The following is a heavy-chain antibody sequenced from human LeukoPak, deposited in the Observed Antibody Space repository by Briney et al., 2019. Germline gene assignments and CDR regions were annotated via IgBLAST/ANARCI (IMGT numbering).Heavy chain of an antibody. CDR2: IYSGGST. CDR3: ARASSSWYGFYYYYMDV. V-gene: IGHV3-66*02. Sequence: TGGSLRLSCAASGFTVSSHYMSWVRQAPGKGLEWVSVIYSGGSTYYSDSVKGRFTISRDKSKNTLYIQMNSLRAEDTAVYYCARASSSWYGFYYYYMDVWGKGTTVTVSS. D-gene: IGHD6-13*01. CDR1: GFTVSSHY. J-gene: IGHJ6*03.